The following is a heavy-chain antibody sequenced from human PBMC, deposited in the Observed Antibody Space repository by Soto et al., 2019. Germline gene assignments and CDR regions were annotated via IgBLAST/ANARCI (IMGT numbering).Heavy chain of an antibody. V-gene: IGHV3-23*01. CDR1: VFPFSSYA. CDR3: AKDKISRSVAAASRNWFDP. D-gene: IGHD6-25*01. Sequence: PGWSLRLSCASSVFPFSSYAMKWVRQAPGKGLEWLSTISSGGDITFYADSVKGRFTISRDNSNNTLFLQMSGLRADDTAVYFCAKDKISRSVAAASRNWFDPWGQGTLVTVSS. J-gene: IGHJ5*02. CDR2: ISSGGDIT.